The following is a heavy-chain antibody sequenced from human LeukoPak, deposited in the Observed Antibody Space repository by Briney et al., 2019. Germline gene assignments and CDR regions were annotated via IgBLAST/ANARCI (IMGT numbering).Heavy chain of an antibody. J-gene: IGHJ4*02. Sequence: ASVKVSCKASGGTFSSYAISWVRQAPGQGLEWMGWISAYNGNTNYAQKLQGRVTMTTDTSTSTAYMELRSLRSDDTAVYYCARVRTLLWFGELLYYLDYWGQGTLVTVSS. CDR3: ARVRTLLWFGELLYYLDY. CDR1: GGTFSSYA. CDR2: ISAYNGNT. V-gene: IGHV1-18*01. D-gene: IGHD3-10*01.